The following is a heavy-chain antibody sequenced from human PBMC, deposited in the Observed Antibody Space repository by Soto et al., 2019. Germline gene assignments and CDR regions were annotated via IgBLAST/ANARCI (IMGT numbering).Heavy chain of an antibody. CDR1: GYTFSRYG. V-gene: IGHV1-2*04. D-gene: IGHD3-22*01. J-gene: IGHJ3*02. CDR3: ARDTRVYDSNGGAFDI. Sequence: ASVKVSCKASGYTFSRYGISWVRQAPGQGLEWMGWINPNSGGTNYAQKFQGWVTMTRDTSISTAYMELSRLRSDDTAVYYCARDTRVYDSNGGAFDIWGQGTMVTVSS. CDR2: INPNSGGT.